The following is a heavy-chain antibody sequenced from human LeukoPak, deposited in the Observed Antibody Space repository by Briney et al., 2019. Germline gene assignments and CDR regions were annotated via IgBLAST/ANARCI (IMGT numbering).Heavy chain of an antibody. Sequence: SETLSLTCAVYGGSFSGYYWSWIRQPPGKGLEWIGEISYSGSTNYNPSLKSRVTISVDTSKNQFSLNLSSVTVADTAVYYCARPGIPVVGTGWFDPWGQGTLVTVSS. CDR3: ARPGIPVVGTGWFDP. CDR2: ISYSGST. CDR1: GGSFSGYY. D-gene: IGHD6-19*01. V-gene: IGHV4-34*01. J-gene: IGHJ5*02.